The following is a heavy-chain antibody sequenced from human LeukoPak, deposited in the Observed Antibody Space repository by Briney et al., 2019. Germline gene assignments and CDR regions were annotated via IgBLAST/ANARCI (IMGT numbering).Heavy chain of an antibody. CDR2: IRYDGSNK. V-gene: IGHV3-30*02. CDR1: GFTFSSYG. D-gene: IGHD2-15*01. CDR3: AKDTLGYCSGGSCYSGAFDI. J-gene: IGHJ3*02. Sequence: PGGSLRLSCAASGFTFSSYGMHWVRQAPGKGLEWVAFIRYDGSNKYYADSVKGRFTISRDNSKNTLYLQMNSLRAEDTAVYYCAKDTLGYCSGGSCYSGAFDIWGQGTMVTVSS.